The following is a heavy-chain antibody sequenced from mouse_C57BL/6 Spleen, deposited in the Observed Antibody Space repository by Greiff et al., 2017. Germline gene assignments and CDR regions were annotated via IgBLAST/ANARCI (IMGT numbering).Heavy chain of an antibody. D-gene: IGHD2-5*01. Sequence: EVKLMESGPELVKPGASVKISCKASGYSFTDSNMNWVKQSHGKSLEWIGVINPNYGTTSYNQKFKGKATLTVDQSSSTAYMQLNSLTSEDSAVYDCARSLYSKSGWAYAMDYWGQGTSVTVSS. CDR1: GYSFTDSN. CDR3: ARSLYSKSGWAYAMDY. CDR2: INPNYGTT. V-gene: IGHV1-39*01. J-gene: IGHJ4*01.